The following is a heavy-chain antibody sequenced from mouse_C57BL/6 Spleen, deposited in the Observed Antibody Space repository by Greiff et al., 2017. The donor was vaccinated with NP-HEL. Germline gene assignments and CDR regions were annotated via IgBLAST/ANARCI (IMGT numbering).Heavy chain of an antibody. CDR2: IRSKSNNYAT. CDR3: VRHDGYYQGGLYAMDY. J-gene: IGHJ4*01. D-gene: IGHD2-3*01. V-gene: IGHV10-1*01. CDR1: GFSFNTYA. Sequence: EVQLVESGGGLVQPKGSLKLSCAASGFSFNTYAMNWVRQAPGKGLEWVARIRSKSNNYATYYADSVKDRFTISRDDSESMLYLQMNNLKTEDTAMYYCVRHDGYYQGGLYAMDYWGQGTSVTVSS.